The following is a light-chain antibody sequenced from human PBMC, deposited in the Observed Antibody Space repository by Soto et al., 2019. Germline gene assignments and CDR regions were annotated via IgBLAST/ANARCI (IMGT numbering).Light chain of an antibody. CDR3: QQYNTYPLT. V-gene: IGKV1-5*03. Sequence: DIQMTQSPSTLSASVGDRVTITCRASQSISTWLACYQQKPGKAPKLLIYKASSLEGGVPSRFSGSGSGTEFNITISCLQPDDFATYYCQQYNTYPLTFGGGTTVEIK. J-gene: IGKJ4*01. CDR2: KAS. CDR1: QSISTW.